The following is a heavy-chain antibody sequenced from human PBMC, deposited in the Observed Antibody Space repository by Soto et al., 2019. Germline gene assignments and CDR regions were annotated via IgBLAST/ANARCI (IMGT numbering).Heavy chain of an antibody. CDR2: VSYSGRT. D-gene: IGHD3-16*01. J-gene: IGHJ6*02. CDR3: ARHQTIPGEGARYYYGLDV. V-gene: IGHV4-39*01. Sequence: SETLSVTCFVSGDSIGESLYYWAWIRQPPGKGLEWIGSVSYSGRTYYNPSLKSRVTISVDTSNNQFSLRLSSVTAADTAVYYCARHQTIPGEGARYYYGLDVRGPGTTVTLSS. CDR1: GDSIGESLYY.